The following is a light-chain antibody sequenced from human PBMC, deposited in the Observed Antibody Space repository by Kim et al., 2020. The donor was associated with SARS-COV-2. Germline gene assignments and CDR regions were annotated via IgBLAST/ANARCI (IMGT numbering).Light chain of an antibody. CDR3: QVWDSSSDHPV. Sequence: APGKTASITCGVNNIGSNSVLWYQQKPGQAPVLVIYYDSDRPSGIPERFSGSNSGNTASLTISRVEAGDEADYYCQVWDSSSDHPVFGGGTQLTVL. CDR1: NIGSNS. CDR2: YDS. V-gene: IGLV3-21*04. J-gene: IGLJ3*02.